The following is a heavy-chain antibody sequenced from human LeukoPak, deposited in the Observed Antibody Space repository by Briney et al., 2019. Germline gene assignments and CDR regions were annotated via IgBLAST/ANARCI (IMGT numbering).Heavy chain of an antibody. CDR1: GFTLSNYW. CDR3: ARLVRSGSYAYYYYGMDV. J-gene: IGHJ6*02. Sequence: GGSLRLSCAASGFTLSNYWMNWVRQAPGKGLEWVANIKQDGSKKYYVDSVKGRFTISRDNAKNSLYLQMNSLRAEDTAVYYCARLVRSGSYAYYYYGMDVWGQGTTVTVSS. D-gene: IGHD1-26*01. CDR2: IKQDGSKK. V-gene: IGHV3-7*01.